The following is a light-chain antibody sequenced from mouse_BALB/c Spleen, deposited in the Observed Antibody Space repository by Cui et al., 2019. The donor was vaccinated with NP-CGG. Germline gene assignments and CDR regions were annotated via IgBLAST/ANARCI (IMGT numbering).Light chain of an antibody. V-gene: IGLV1*01. CDR3: ALWYSNHWV. CDR2: GTN. J-gene: IGLJ1*01. CDR1: TGTVTTSNY. Sequence: QTVVTRDCALPTSPGETVTLTCRSSTGTVTTSNYANWVQEKPDHLFTGLIGGTNNRAPGVPARFSGSLIGDKAALTITGAQTEDEAIYFCALWYSNHWVFGGGTKLTVL.